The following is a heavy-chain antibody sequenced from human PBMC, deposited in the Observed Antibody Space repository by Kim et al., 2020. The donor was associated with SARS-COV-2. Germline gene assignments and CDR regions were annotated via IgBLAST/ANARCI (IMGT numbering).Heavy chain of an antibody. CDR2: IRSKAYGGTT. D-gene: IGHD6-19*01. CDR1: GFTFGDYA. Sequence: GGSLRLSCTASGFTFGDYAMSWVRQAPGKGLEWVGFIRSKAYGGTTEYAASVKSRFTISRDDSNSIAYLQMNSLKTEDTAVYYCTTGYSSGWDIDYWGQGTLVTVSS. J-gene: IGHJ4*02. V-gene: IGHV3-49*04. CDR3: TTGYSSGWDIDY.